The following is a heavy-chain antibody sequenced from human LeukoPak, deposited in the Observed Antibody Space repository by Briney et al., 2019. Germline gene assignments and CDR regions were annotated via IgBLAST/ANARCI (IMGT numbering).Heavy chain of an antibody. Sequence: GASVKVSCKVSGGTFSSYAISCVRQAPGQGLEWMGRIIPILGIANYAQKFQGRVTITADKSTSTAYMELSSLRSEDTAVYYCARASTMVRGGSGELDYWGQGTLVTVSS. CDR2: IIPILGIA. D-gene: IGHD3-10*01. CDR1: GGTFSSYA. CDR3: ARASTMVRGGSGELDY. V-gene: IGHV1-69*04. J-gene: IGHJ4*02.